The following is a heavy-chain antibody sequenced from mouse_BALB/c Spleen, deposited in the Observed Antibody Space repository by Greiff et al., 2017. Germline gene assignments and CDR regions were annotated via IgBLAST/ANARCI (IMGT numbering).Heavy chain of an antibody. D-gene: IGHD2-4*01. Sequence: EVQLVESGGGLVKPGGSLKLSCAASGFTFSSYAMSWVRQTPEKRLEWVASISSGGSTYYPDSVKGRFTISRDNARNILYLQMSSLRSEDTAMYYCARIYYDYDGYAMDYWGQGTSVTVSS. CDR1: GFTFSSYA. J-gene: IGHJ4*01. CDR2: ISSGGST. CDR3: ARIYYDYDGYAMDY. V-gene: IGHV5-6-5*01.